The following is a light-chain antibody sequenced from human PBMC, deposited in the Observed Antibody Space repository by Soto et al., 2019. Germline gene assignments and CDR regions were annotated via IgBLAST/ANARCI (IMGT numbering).Light chain of an antibody. CDR1: QSISTY. CDR2: AAS. CDR3: QQSYITPYT. Sequence: DIQMTQSPSSLSASVGDRVTITCRASQSISTYLSWYQQKPGKAPKLLIYAASSLQSGVPSRFIRSRSATDFTLTISTLQPEDFATYYWQQSYITPYTFGQGTNLEIK. V-gene: IGKV1-39*01. J-gene: IGKJ2*01.